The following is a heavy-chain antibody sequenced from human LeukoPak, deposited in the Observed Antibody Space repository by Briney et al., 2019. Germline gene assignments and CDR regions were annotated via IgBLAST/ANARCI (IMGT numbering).Heavy chain of an antibody. Sequence: SETLSLTCTVSGGSISTSNYYWGWIRQPPGKGLEWIGNIFYSGSTYYSPSLKSRVTISLDTSRNQFSLKLSSVTAADTAVYYCARVGPSGSYPFDYWGQGTLVTVSS. CDR3: ARVGPSGSYPFDY. CDR1: GGSISTSNYY. J-gene: IGHJ4*02. CDR2: IFYSGST. D-gene: IGHD1-26*01. V-gene: IGHV4-39*07.